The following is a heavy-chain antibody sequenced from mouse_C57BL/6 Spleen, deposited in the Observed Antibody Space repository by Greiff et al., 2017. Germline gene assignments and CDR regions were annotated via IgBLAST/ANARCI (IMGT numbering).Heavy chain of an antibody. Sequence: QVQLQQSGAELVRPGTSVKMSCKASGYTFTNYWIGWAKQRPGHGLEWIGDIYPGGGYTNYNEKFKGKATLTADKSSSPAYMQFSSLTSEDSAIYYCARGGDGKGGFDYGGQGTTLTVSS. CDR1: GYTFTNYW. V-gene: IGHV1-63*01. D-gene: IGHD2-1*01. J-gene: IGHJ2*01. CDR2: IYPGGGYT. CDR3: ARGGDGKGGFDY.